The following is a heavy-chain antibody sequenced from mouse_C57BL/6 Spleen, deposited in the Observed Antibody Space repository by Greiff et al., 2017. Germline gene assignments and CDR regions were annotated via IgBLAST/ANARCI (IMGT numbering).Heavy chain of an antibody. J-gene: IGHJ4*01. CDR1: GYTFTSYW. V-gene: IGHV1-53*01. CDR2: INPSNGGT. CDR3: AREEGNPYAMDY. D-gene: IGHD2-1*01. Sequence: VQLQQPGTELVKPGASVKLSCTASGYTFTSYWMHWVQQRPGQGLEWIGNINPSNGGTNYNEKFKGKVTLTVDKSSSTAYMQLSSLTSEDSAVYYCAREEGNPYAMDYWGQGTSVTVSS.